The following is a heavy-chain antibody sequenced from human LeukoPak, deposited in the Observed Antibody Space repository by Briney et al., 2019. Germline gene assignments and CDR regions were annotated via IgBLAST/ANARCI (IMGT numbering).Heavy chain of an antibody. D-gene: IGHD3-3*01. CDR2: IYYSGST. V-gene: IGHV4-30-4*01. CDR1: GGSISGDYY. Sequence: SETLSLTCTVSGGSISGDYYRSWIRQPPGKGLEWIGYIYYSGSTYYNPSLKSRVTISVDTSKNQFSLKLSSVTAADTAVYYCARGPTYYDFWSGYLTYYYYGMDLWGQGTTVTVSS. J-gene: IGHJ6*02. CDR3: ARGPTYYDFWSGYLTYYYYGMDL.